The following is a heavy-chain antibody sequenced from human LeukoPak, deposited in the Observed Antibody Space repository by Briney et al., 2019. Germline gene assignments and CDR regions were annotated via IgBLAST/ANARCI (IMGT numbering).Heavy chain of an antibody. V-gene: IGHV4-59*08. D-gene: IGHD6-19*01. CDR2: IYYSGST. Sequence: SETLSLTCTVSGGSISSYYWSWIRQPPGKGLEWIGYIYYSGSTNYNPSLKSRVAISVDTSKNQFSLKLSSVTAADTAVYYCARAGYSSGWSRGERPAFDYWGQGTPVTVSS. J-gene: IGHJ4*02. CDR3: ARAGYSSGWSRGERPAFDY. CDR1: GGSISSYY.